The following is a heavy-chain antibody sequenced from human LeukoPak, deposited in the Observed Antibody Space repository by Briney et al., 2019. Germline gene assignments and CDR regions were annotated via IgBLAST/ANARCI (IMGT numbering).Heavy chain of an antibody. Sequence: PGRSLRLSCAASGFTFTGYAMHWVRQAPGRGLEWVAVISYDGSIKYYADSVKGRFTVSRDNSKNTLYQQMSSLRAEDTAVYYCAREDCGSNSCCGEDYWGQGTLVTVSS. CDR1: GFTFTGYA. CDR2: ISYDGSIK. CDR3: AREDCGSNSCCGEDY. V-gene: IGHV3-30-3*01. J-gene: IGHJ4*02. D-gene: IGHD2-2*01.